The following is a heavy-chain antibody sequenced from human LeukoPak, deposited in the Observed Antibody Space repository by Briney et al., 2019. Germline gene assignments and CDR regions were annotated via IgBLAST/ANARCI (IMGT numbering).Heavy chain of an antibody. V-gene: IGHV4-34*01. CDR2: INHSGST. Sequence: PSETLSLTCTVSGGSISNYYWSWIRQPPGKGLEWIGEINHSGSTNYNPSLKSRVTISVDTSKNQFSLKLSSVTAADTAVYYCARLRYCTNGVCPWGQGTLVTVSS. D-gene: IGHD2-8*01. CDR1: GGSISNYY. J-gene: IGHJ5*02. CDR3: ARLRYCTNGVCP.